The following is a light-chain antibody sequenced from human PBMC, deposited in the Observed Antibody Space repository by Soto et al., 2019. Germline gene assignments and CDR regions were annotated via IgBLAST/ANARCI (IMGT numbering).Light chain of an antibody. CDR3: AAWDGSLNGWV. Sequence: QSARTQAPSASGTPGQRVTISCSGSNSNIGSNTVSWYQQVPGTAPKVLIYNNDQRPSGVPDRLSGSKSGTSASLAIGGLQSEDEADYYCAAWDGSLNGWVFGGGTKLTVL. CDR2: NND. CDR1: NSNIGSNT. V-gene: IGLV1-44*01. J-gene: IGLJ3*02.